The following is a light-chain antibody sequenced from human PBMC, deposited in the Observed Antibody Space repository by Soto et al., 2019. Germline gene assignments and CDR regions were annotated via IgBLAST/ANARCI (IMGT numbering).Light chain of an antibody. V-gene: IGKV3-20*01. CDR1: QSVGDTF. CDR2: GVS. Sequence: EIVLTQSPGTLSLSPGEKATLSCRVSQSVGDTFLSWYQQKPGLAPRLLIYGVSNRATGIPDRFSGSGSGTDFILTISRLEPEDFALYCCGQFVSSPPRTFGQGTKVEIK. J-gene: IGKJ1*01. CDR3: GQFVSSPPRT.